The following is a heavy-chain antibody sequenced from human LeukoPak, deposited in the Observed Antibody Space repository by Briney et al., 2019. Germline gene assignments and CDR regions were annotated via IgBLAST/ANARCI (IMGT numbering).Heavy chain of an antibody. Sequence: PSETLSLTCTVSGDSISSARNYWGWIRQSPGKGLEWLASIYSSGSTHSNPSLKSRVSISIDTSNNRFSLKLYSVTASDAAIYYCARHLSGTTMAHYFDFWGQGTLVTVSS. D-gene: IGHD1-1*01. V-gene: IGHV4-39*01. J-gene: IGHJ4*02. CDR3: ARHLSGTTMAHYFDF. CDR2: IYSSGST. CDR1: GDSISSARNY.